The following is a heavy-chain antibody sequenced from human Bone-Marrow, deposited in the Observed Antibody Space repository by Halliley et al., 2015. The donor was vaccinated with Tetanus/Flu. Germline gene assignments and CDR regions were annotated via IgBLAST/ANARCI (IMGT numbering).Heavy chain of an antibody. CDR1: GFTFSSYW. CDR3: ASNQGSGSTSPLDY. J-gene: IGHJ4*02. V-gene: IGHV3-74*01. D-gene: IGHD1-26*01. Sequence: SLRLSCAASGFTFSSYWMHWVRQAPGKGLVWVSRINSDGSTTGYADSVKGRFTISRDNAKNTLYLQMNSLRAEDTAVYYCASNQGSGSTSPLDYWGQGTLVTVSS. CDR2: INSDGSTT.